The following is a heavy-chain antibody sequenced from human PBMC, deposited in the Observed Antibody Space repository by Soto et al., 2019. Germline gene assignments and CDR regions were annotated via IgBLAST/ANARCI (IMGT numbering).Heavy chain of an antibody. CDR1: GFTFSSYA. CDR2: ISGSGGST. Sequence: DVQLLESGGGVVQPGGSLRLSCAASGFTFSSYAMSWVRQAPGKALEWVSAISGSGGSTYYADSVKGRFTISRDNSKNTMYLQMNSLRAEDTAVYYCAKRPGYDFWSGYDIDWGQGTLVTVSS. V-gene: IGHV3-23*01. D-gene: IGHD3-3*01. CDR3: AKRPGYDFWSGYDID. J-gene: IGHJ4*02.